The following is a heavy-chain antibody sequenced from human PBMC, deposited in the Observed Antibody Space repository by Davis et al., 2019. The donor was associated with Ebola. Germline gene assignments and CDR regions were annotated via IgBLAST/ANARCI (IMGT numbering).Heavy chain of an antibody. D-gene: IGHD3-3*01. CDR3: ARDSPWSGYLDY. J-gene: IGHJ4*02. Sequence: GESLKIPCAASGFTFSDYYMSWIRQAPGKGLEWVSYISSSGSTIYYADSVKGRFTISRDNAKNSLYLQMNSLRAEDTAVYYCARDSPWSGYLDYWGQGTLVTVSS. CDR2: ISSSGSTI. V-gene: IGHV3-11*01. CDR1: GFTFSDYY.